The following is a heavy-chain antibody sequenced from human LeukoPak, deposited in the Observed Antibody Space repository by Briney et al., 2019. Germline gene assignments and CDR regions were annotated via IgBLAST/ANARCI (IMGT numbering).Heavy chain of an antibody. CDR2: IYYSGST. V-gene: IGHV4-59*01. Sequence: SETLSLTCTVSGGSISSYYWSWIRQPPGKGLEWSGYIYYSGSTNDNPSLKSRVTISVDTSKNQFSLKLSSVTAADTAVYYCARTPITIFGMVDYYYYMDVWGKGTTVTVSS. J-gene: IGHJ6*03. CDR3: ARTPITIFGMVDYYYYMDV. CDR1: GGSISSYY. D-gene: IGHD3-3*01.